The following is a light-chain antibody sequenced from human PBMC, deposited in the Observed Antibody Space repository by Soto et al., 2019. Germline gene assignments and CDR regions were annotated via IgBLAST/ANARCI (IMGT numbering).Light chain of an antibody. V-gene: IGKV3-15*01. CDR2: GAS. J-gene: IGKJ1*01. CDR1: PSVSSN. CDR3: QQYNIWPPWT. Sequence: ELVLTQSPATLSVSPGERATLSCRASPSVSSNLAWYQQKPGQPPRLLIYGASARATGIPARFSGSGPGTEFTLTVSSLQSEDFAIYYCQQYNIWPPWTFGQGTKVDIK.